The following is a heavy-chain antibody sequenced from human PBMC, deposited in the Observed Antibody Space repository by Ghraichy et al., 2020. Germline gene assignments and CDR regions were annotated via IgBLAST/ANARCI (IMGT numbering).Heavy chain of an antibody. Sequence: GGSLRLSCAASGFTFSDSNMHWVRQASGKGLEWVGRITGKAYSYATAYVESVRGRFTISRDDSKNTAYLQMNSLKSEDTAVYYCTREGAGTTGTVFGYWGQGSLVTVSS. CDR2: ITGKAYSYAT. CDR3: TREGAGTTGTVFGY. V-gene: IGHV3-73*01. CDR1: GFTFSDSN. J-gene: IGHJ4*02. D-gene: IGHD1-1*01.